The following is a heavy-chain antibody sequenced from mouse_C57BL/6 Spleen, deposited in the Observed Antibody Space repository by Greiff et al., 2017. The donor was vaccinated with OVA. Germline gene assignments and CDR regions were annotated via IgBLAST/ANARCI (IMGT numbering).Heavy chain of an antibody. V-gene: IGHV1-54*01. CDR1: GYAFTNYL. CDR3: ARSPYLDY. CDR2: INPGSGGT. Sequence: QVQLQQSGAELVRPGTSVKVSCKASGYAFTNYLIEWVQQRPGQGLEWIGVINPGSGGTNYNEKLKGKATLTADKSSSTAYMQLSSLTSEDSAVYFCARSPYLDYWGQGTTLTVSS. J-gene: IGHJ2*01.